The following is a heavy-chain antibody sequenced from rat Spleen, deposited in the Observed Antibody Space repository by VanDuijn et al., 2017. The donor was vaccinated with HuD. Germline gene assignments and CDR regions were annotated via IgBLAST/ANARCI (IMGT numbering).Heavy chain of an antibody. CDR3: ARAGYSTDYRNWYFDS. CDR2: INYGGYN. D-gene: IGHD1-6*01. Sequence: EVQLQESGPGLVKPSQSLSLTCSVTGYSITSNYWAWIRKFPGNKMEWLGYINYGGYNGYNPSLQSRISITRDTSKNQFYLQLNSVTTEDTATYYCARAGYSTDYRNWYFDSWGPGTMVTVSS. J-gene: IGHJ1*01. V-gene: IGHV3-1*01. CDR1: GYSITSNY.